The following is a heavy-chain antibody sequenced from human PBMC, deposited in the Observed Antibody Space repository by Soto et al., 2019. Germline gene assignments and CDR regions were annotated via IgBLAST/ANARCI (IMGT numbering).Heavy chain of an antibody. V-gene: IGHV3-23*01. CDR3: AKYAGIVEVVATVSAPLDY. D-gene: IGHD2-15*01. J-gene: IGHJ4*02. CDR2: ISGGGGRT. CDR1: GFTFNNYA. Sequence: EVQLLESGGGLVQPGGSLRLSCAASGFTFNNYAMTWVRQAPGKGLEWVSGISGGGGRTYYADSVKGRFTVSRDISKNTLYLQMDSLRAEDTALYYCAKYAGIVEVVATVSAPLDYWGQGTLVTVSS.